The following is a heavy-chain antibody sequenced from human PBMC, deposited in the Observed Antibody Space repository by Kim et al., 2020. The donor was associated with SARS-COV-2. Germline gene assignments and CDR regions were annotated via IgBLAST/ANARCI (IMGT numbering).Heavy chain of an antibody. V-gene: IGHV4-34*01. CDR3: ARGRRSGYSGYDRINYFDY. Sequence: SETLSLTCAVYGGSFSGYYWSWIRQPPEKGLEWIGEINHSGSTNYNPSLKSRVTISVDTSKNQFSLKLSSVTAADTAVYYCARGRRSGYSGYDRINYFDYWGQGTLVTVSS. D-gene: IGHD5-12*01. CDR1: GGSFSGYY. CDR2: INHSGST. J-gene: IGHJ4*02.